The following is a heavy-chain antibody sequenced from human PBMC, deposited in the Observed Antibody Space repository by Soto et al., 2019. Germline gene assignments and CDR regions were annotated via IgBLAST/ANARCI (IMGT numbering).Heavy chain of an antibody. CDR3: ATARADNWLPPGY. CDR2: IWYDGSNK. J-gene: IGHJ4*02. D-gene: IGHD1-20*01. Sequence: PGGSLRLSCAASGFTFSSYGMHWVRQAPGKGLEWVAVIWYDGSNKYYADSVKGRFTISRDNSKNTLYLQMNSLRAEDTAVYYCATARADNWLPPGYWGQGTLVTVSS. CDR1: GFTFSSYG. V-gene: IGHV3-33*01.